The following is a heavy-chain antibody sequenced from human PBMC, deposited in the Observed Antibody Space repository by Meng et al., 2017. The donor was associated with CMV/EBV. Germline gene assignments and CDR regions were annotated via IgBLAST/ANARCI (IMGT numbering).Heavy chain of an antibody. CDR3: AEGDYGDAQV. CDR1: GYNFTSYY. D-gene: IGHD4-17*01. CDR2: INPSGGST. Sequence: SGAAGMKPWASLKVSCKASGYNFTSYYKHWVRQAPGQELEWMGIINPSGGSTSYAQKFQGRVTMTRDTSTSTVYMELSSLRSEDTAVYYCAEGDYGDAQVWGQGTLVTVSS. V-gene: IGHV1-46*01. J-gene: IGHJ4*02.